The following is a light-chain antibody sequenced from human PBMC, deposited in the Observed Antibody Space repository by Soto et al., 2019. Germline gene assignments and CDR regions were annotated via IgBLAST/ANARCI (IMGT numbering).Light chain of an antibody. V-gene: IGKV3-20*01. CDR3: QQYDTSPYT. CDR2: GAS. J-gene: IGKJ2*01. Sequence: EIVLTQSPGTLSLSPGERATLSCRASQSVSSSYLAWYQHKPGQAPRLLIYGASSRATDIPDRFSGGGSGTDFTLTVSRLEPEDFAVYYCQQYDTSPYTFGQGTKLEI. CDR1: QSVSSSY.